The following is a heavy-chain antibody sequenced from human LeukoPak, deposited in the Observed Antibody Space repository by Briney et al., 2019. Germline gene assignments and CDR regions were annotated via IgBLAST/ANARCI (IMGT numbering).Heavy chain of an antibody. CDR2: ISSSSSDI. CDR3: ARVGRSGWTVDY. D-gene: IGHD6-19*01. Sequence: GGSLRLSCAASGFDFSTYSIDWVRQAPGKGLEWVSYISSSSSDIYHADSVKGRFTISRDNAKNSLHLQMNSLRAEDTAVYYCARVGRSGWTVDYWGQGTLVTVSS. V-gene: IGHV3-21*01. J-gene: IGHJ4*02. CDR1: GFDFSTYS.